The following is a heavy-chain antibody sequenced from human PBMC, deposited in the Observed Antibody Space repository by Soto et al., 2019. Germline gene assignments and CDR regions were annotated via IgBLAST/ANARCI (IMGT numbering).Heavy chain of an antibody. CDR1: GCTFSNYA. V-gene: IGHV3-23*01. CDR2: ISGSGGTT. CDR3: APMTKFDYSNYPHY. Sequence: PAVSLRLSCAASGCTFSNYAMGWVRQAPGKGLEWVSSISGSGGTTSYTDSVKGRFTISRDNSKNTLYLQMNSLRAEDTAVYFCAPMTKFDYSNYPHYWGQGTLVTVSS. J-gene: IGHJ4*02. D-gene: IGHD4-4*01.